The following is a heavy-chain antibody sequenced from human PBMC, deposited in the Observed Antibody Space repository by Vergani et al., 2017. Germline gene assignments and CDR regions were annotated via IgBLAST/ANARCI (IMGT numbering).Heavy chain of an antibody. V-gene: IGHV4-34*01. CDR3: ARNQVDTAMANLFDY. D-gene: IGHD5-18*01. J-gene: IGHJ4*02. CDR2: INHSGST. CDR1: GGSFSGYY. Sequence: QVQLQQWGAGLLKPSETLSLTCAVYGGSFSGYYWSWIRQPPGKGLEWIGEINHSGSTNYKPSLKSRVTISVDTSKNQFSLKLSSVTAADTAVYYCARNQVDTAMANLFDYWGQGTLVTVSS.